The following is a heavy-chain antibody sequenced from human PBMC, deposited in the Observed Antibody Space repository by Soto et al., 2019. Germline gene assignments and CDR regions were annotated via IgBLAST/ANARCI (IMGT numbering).Heavy chain of an antibody. Sequence: QVQLVQSGAEVKKPGASVKISCKASGYSFTSYVIHWVRQAPGQALEWMGWINTGNGNRKHSQNFQGRVTITRDPSARTACLGFSSLTAEDNAVYFCGREDLGAGNHVAHCGQGTAVTVSS. CDR1: GYSFTSYV. CDR2: INTGNGNR. J-gene: IGHJ4*02. D-gene: IGHD1-26*01. V-gene: IGHV1-3*04. CDR3: GREDLGAGNHVAH.